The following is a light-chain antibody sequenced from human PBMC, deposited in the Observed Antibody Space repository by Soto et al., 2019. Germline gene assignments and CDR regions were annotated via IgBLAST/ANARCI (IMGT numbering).Light chain of an antibody. CDR2: DNN. Sequence: HSVLTQPPSVSAAPGQKVTISCSGSSSNIGNNYVSWYQQLPGTVPKLLIYDNNKRPSGIPDRFSGSKSGTSATLGITGLQTGDEADYYCGTWDSSLSAGRVFGGGTKLTVL. V-gene: IGLV1-51*01. J-gene: IGLJ3*02. CDR3: GTWDSSLSAGRV. CDR1: SSNIGNNY.